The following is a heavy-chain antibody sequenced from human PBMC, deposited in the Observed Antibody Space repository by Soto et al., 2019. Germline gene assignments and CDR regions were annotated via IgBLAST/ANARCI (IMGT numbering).Heavy chain of an antibody. Sequence: QLQLQESGSGLVKPSETLSLTCIVSGGSITRNNHYWGWIRQSPGKGLEWIGSILYSGSTNYNPSLKSRFTLSVETSKNQFSLKMSSVTAADTAVYYCARLGSSGWYQGSYFDYWGQGTLVTVSA. V-gene: IGHV4-39*01. CDR3: ARLGSSGWYQGSYFDY. J-gene: IGHJ4*02. D-gene: IGHD6-19*01. CDR1: GGSITRNNHY. CDR2: ILYSGST.